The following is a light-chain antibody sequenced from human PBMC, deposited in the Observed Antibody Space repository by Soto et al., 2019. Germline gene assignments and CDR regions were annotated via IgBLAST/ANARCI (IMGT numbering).Light chain of an antibody. Sequence: VITQSPSTLSVSPGERATLSCRASQSVRTYVAWYQQKPGQAPRLLIYDASNRATGIPARFSGSGSGTDFTLTISSLEPEDFAVYYCQQRSNWPITFGQGTRLEIK. V-gene: IGKV3-11*01. CDR2: DAS. J-gene: IGKJ5*01. CDR3: QQRSNWPIT. CDR1: QSVRTY.